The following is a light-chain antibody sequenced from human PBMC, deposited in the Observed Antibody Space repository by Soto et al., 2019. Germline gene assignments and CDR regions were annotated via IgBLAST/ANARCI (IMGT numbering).Light chain of an antibody. CDR3: SSYTSTNTLV. CDR2: EVS. J-gene: IGLJ3*02. V-gene: IGLV2-14*01. CDR1: SSDVGGYNY. Sequence: QSALTQPASVSGSPGQSITSSCTGTSSDVGGYNYVSWYQQYPGKAPKLMIYEVSYRPSGVSNRFSGSKYGNTASLTISGLQSEDEADYYCSSYTSTNTLVFGGGTKLTVL.